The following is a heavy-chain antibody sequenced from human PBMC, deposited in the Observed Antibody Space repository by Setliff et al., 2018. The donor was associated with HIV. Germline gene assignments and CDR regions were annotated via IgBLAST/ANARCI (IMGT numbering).Heavy chain of an antibody. CDR2: IYHSGSI. V-gene: IGHV4-38-2*01. CDR3: ARHDGTYCGGDCYLLGYFDL. D-gene: IGHD2-21*02. J-gene: IGHJ2*01. CDR1: AYSISSGYY. Sequence: SETLSLTCAVSAYSISSGYYWGWIRQPPGKGLEWIGSIYHSGSIYYNPSLKSRVTISVDTSKSQFSLKLSSVTAADTAVYYCARHDGTYCGGDCYLLGYFDLWGRGTLGTVPQ.